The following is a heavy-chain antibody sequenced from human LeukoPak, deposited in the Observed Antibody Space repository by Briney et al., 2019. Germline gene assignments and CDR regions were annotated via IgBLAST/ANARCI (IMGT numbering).Heavy chain of an antibody. V-gene: IGHV3-23*01. CDR3: ARGGAMWYYYDSSGSYFDY. J-gene: IGHJ4*02. CDR2: ISGSGGST. D-gene: IGHD3-22*01. CDR1: GFTFSSYA. Sequence: GGSLRLSCAASGFTFSSYAMSWVRQAPGKGLEWVSAISGSGGSTYYADSVKGRFTISRDNSKNTLYLQMNSLRAEDTAVYYCARGGAMWYYYDSSGSYFDYWGQGTLVTVSS.